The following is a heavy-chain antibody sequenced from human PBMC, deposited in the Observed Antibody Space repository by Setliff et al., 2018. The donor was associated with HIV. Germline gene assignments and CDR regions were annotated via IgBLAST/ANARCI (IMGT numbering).Heavy chain of an antibody. CDR3: AGGTFHGFDY. CDR1: GFTFSSYA. J-gene: IGHJ4*02. V-gene: IGHV3-48*01. D-gene: IGHD3-16*01. Sequence: GGSLRLSCAASGFTFSSYAMNWVRQAPGKGLEWVSSISSSSNTIYYADSVKGRFTISRDNAKNSLYLQMNSLRAEDTAVYYCAGGTFHGFDYWGQGTLVTV. CDR2: ISSSSNTI.